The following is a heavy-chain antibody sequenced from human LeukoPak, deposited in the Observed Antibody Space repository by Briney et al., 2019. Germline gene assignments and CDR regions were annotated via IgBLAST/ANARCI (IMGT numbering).Heavy chain of an antibody. CDR2: IYYSGST. J-gene: IGHJ4*02. Sequence: PSETLSLTCAVSGGSISSGGYDWSWIRQPPGEGLEWIGYIYYSGSTNYNPSLKSRVTISVDTSKNQFSLKLSSVTAADTAVYYCARLSGSYAPFDYWGQGTLVTVSS. D-gene: IGHD1-26*01. CDR3: ARLSGSYAPFDY. CDR1: GGSISSGGYD. V-gene: IGHV4-61*08.